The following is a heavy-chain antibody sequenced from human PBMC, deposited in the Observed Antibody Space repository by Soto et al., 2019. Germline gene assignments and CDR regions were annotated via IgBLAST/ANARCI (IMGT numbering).Heavy chain of an antibody. CDR2: INHSGTT. J-gene: IGHJ4*02. V-gene: IGHV4-34*10. CDR1: GGSFSGYY. CDR3: ARSQRGRTAFTFDY. D-gene: IGHD3-16*01. Sequence: SETLSLTCAVYGGSFSGYYWSCIRQPPGKGLEWIGYINHSGTTNYNPYLTSRLSMSVDTSKNQFSLKLASVTAADTAVYFCARSQRGRTAFTFDYWGQGALVTVSS.